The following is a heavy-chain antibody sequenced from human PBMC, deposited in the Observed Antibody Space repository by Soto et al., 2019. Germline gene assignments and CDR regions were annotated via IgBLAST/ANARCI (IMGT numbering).Heavy chain of an antibody. J-gene: IGHJ4*02. CDR2: IKSKAHGGTT. CDR1: DFILSDAW. V-gene: IGHV3-15*07. CDR3: PSYRDSSGLRRYDY. Sequence: EVQLEESGGGLIKPGESLTLSCAASDFILSDAWMKWVRQAPGKGLEWVGRIKSKAHGGTTDYAAPLKGRFTILRDDSKNTLYLQMNSLQTVDTAMYYWPSYRDSSGLRRYDYWGQGALVTVSS. D-gene: IGHD3-22*01.